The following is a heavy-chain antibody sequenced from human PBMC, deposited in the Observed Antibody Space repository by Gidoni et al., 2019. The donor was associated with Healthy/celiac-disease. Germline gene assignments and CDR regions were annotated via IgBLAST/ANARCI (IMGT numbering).Heavy chain of an antibody. CDR2: ISSSSSYT. J-gene: IGHJ5*02. D-gene: IGHD6-13*01. CDR3: ARTHSKGNWFDP. V-gene: IGHV3-11*05. CDR1: GFTFRDYY. Sequence: QVQLVESGGGLVKPGGSLRLSCATSGFTFRDYYMRWIRQAPGKGLDWVSYISSSSSYTNYADSVKGRFTISRDNAKNSLYLQMNSLRAEDTAVYYCARTHSKGNWFDPWGQGTLVTVSS.